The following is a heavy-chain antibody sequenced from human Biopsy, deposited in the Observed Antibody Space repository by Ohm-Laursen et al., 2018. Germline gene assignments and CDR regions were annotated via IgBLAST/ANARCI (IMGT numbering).Heavy chain of an antibody. CDR3: AKDLGLNYSDRFLFYYGMDV. CDR1: GFTFDDYA. Sequence: SLRLSCAASGFTFDDYAMHWVQQVPGKGLEWVSGISWNSDDIGYADSVKGRFTISRDNARNALHLQMNSLRTEDTALYYCAKDLGLNYSDRFLFYYGMDVWGQGTTVTVSS. V-gene: IGHV3-9*01. D-gene: IGHD4-17*01. CDR2: ISWNSDDI. J-gene: IGHJ6*02.